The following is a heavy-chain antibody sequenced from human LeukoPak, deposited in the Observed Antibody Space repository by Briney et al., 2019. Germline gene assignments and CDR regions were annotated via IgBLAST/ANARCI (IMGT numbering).Heavy chain of an antibody. CDR2: INSEGSST. V-gene: IGHV3-74*01. CDR1: GFTFSRYW. J-gene: IGHJ4*02. D-gene: IGHD3-22*01. CDR3: AKDNGHYYDSSGYFRY. Sequence: QPGGSLRLSCAASGFTFSRYWMHWVRQAPGKGLVWVSRINSEGSSTYYADSVKGRFTISRDNSKNTLYLQMNSLRAEDTAVYYCAKDNGHYYDSSGYFRYWGQGTLVTVSS.